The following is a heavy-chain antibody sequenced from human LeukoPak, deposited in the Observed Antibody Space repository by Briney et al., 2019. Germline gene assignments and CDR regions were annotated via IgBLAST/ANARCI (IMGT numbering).Heavy chain of an antibody. CDR3: ARWYNWNYGINWFDP. Sequence: PSETLSLTCTVSGYSISSGYYWGWIRQPPGKGLEWIGSIYHSGSTYYNPPLKSRVTISVDTSKNQFSLKLSSVTAADTAVYYCARWYNWNYGINWFDPWGQGTLVTVSS. CDR2: IYHSGST. D-gene: IGHD1-7*01. J-gene: IGHJ5*02. CDR1: GYSISSGYY. V-gene: IGHV4-38-2*02.